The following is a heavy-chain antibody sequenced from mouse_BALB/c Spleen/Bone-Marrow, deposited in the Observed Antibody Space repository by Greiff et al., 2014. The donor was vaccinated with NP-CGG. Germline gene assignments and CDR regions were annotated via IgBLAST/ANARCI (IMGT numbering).Heavy chain of an antibody. CDR2: IDPANGNT. D-gene: IGHD1-1*01. Sequence: VQLQQSGAELVKPGASVELSCTASGFNIKDTYMHWVKQRPEQGLEWIGRIDPANGNTKYGPKFQGKATITADTSSNTAYLQLSSLTSEDTAVYYCARYYYGSSLFDYWGQGTTLTVSS. CDR1: GFNIKDTY. V-gene: IGHV14-3*02. J-gene: IGHJ2*01. CDR3: ARYYYGSSLFDY.